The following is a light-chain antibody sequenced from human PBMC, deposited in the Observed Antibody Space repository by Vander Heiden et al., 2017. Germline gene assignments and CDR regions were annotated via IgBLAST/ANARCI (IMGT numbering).Light chain of an antibody. V-gene: IGLV2-14*02. CDR1: SSDVGIYDL. CDR2: DVS. CDR3: SSKGTSTLVV. Sequence: QSALTQPASVSGSPRQSITISCTGSSSDVGIYDLVSWHQQPPGKAPKLIIYDVSYRPSGVSNRFAGSKSGNTASLTISGLQAEDEADYYCSSKGTSTLVVFGGGTKVTVL. J-gene: IGLJ2*01.